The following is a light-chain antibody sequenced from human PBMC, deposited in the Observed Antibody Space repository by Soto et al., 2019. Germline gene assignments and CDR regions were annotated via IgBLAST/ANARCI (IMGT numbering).Light chain of an antibody. CDR3: QQYGSSPYT. V-gene: IGKV3-20*01. Sequence: EIVLTQSPGTLSLSPGERATLSCRASQSVSTNYLAWYQQKPGQSPRLLIYGATRRATGIPDRFSGSGSGTDFILTISRLEPEDSALYFCQQYGSSPYTFAQGTKLDIK. CDR1: QSVSTNY. CDR2: GAT. J-gene: IGKJ2*01.